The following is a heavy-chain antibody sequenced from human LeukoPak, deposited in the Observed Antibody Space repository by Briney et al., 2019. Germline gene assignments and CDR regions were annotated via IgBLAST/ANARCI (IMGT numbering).Heavy chain of an antibody. V-gene: IGHV3-30-3*01. CDR2: ISYDGSNK. D-gene: IGHD4-17*01. Sequence: GGSLRLSCAASGFTFSSYAMHWVRQAPGKGLEWVAVISYDGSNKYYADSVKGRFTISRDNSKNTLYLQMNSLRAEDTAVYYCARPTTVATSNWFDPWGQGTLVTVSS. CDR1: GFTFSSYA. J-gene: IGHJ5*02. CDR3: ARPTTVATSNWFDP.